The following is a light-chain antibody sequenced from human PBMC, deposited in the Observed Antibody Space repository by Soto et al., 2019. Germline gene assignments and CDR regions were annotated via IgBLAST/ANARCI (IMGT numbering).Light chain of an antibody. CDR1: QSVSSNY. J-gene: IGKJ1*01. Sequence: ESVLSLSPRTVSLSPGERATLSCSSSQSVSSNYLAWYQQKPGQAPRLLIYDASSRATGIPDRFSGSGSGTDFTLTISRLAPEDFAVYYCQQETSWRWRFGQGTRVDVK. CDR2: DAS. CDR3: QQETSWRWR. V-gene: IGKV3-20*01.